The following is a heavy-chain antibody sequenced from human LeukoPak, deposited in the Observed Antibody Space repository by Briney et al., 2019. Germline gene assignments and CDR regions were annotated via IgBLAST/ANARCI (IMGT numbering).Heavy chain of an antibody. Sequence: SETLSLTCSVSGGSISSSTYYWGWIRQPPGKGLEWIGAIYYTGTTYYNPSLRSRVTISVDTSKNHFSLKLSSVTAADTAVYYCARTGYGDHFNLWGRGTLVTVSS. J-gene: IGHJ2*01. V-gene: IGHV4-39*02. CDR1: GGSISSSTYY. D-gene: IGHD4-17*01. CDR3: ARTGYGDHFNL. CDR2: IYYTGTT.